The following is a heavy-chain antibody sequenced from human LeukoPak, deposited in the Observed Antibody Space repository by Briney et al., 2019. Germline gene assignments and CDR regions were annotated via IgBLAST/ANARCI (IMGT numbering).Heavy chain of an antibody. J-gene: IGHJ6*02. D-gene: IGHD2-2*01. Sequence: PGGSLRLSCAASGFTFDDYGMSWVRQAPGKGLEWVSGINWNGGSTGYADSVKGRFTISRDNAKNSLYLQMNSLGAEDTALYYCARGSIVVVPAAMGYYYGMDVWGQGTTVTVSS. CDR1: GFTFDDYG. CDR2: INWNGGST. CDR3: ARGSIVVVPAAMGYYYGMDV. V-gene: IGHV3-20*04.